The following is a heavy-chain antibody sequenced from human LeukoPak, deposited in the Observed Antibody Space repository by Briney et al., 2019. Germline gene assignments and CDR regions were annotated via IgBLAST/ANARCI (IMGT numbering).Heavy chain of an antibody. J-gene: IGHJ4*02. CDR3: ARDLYDSSGYTFDY. CDR1: GFTFSSYA. Sequence: GGSLRLSCAASGFTFSSYAMRWVRQAPGKGLEWVAVISYDGSNKYYADSVKGRFTISRDNPKNTLYLQMNSLRAEDTAVYYCARDLYDSSGYTFDYWGQGTLVTVSS. CDR2: ISYDGSNK. V-gene: IGHV3-30-3*01. D-gene: IGHD3-22*01.